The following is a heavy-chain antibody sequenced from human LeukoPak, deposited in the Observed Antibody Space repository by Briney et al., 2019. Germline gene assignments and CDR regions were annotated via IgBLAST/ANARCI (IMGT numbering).Heavy chain of an antibody. CDR1: GFTFSTYV. J-gene: IGHJ4*02. V-gene: IGHV3-33*01. CDR3: AREMNYGDYFDY. Sequence: GRSLRLSCAASGFTFSTYVMHWVRQAPGKGLEWVAVIWYDGSKKDYGDSVKGRFTISRDNSKNTLYLQMNSLRAEDTAVYYCAREMNYGDYFDYWGQGTLVSLSS. CDR2: IWYDGSKK. D-gene: IGHD4-17*01.